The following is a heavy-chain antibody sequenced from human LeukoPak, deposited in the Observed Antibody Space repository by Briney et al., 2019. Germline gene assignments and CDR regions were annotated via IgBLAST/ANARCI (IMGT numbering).Heavy chain of an antibody. CDR3: ARGGVSSGYDY. Sequence: GGSLRLSCAASGFTFSSYWMHWVRQAPGKGLVWVSRINSDGSSTTYAESVKGRFTISRDNAKNTLNLQMNSLRDEDTAVYYCARGGVSSGYDYWGQGTLVTVSS. V-gene: IGHV3-74*01. D-gene: IGHD6-19*01. J-gene: IGHJ4*02. CDR1: GFTFSSYW. CDR2: INSDGSST.